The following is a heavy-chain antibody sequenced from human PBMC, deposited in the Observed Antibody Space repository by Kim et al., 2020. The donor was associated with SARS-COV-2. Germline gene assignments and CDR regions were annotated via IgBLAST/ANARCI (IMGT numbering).Heavy chain of an antibody. CDR1: GGSISNNY. Sequence: SETLSLTCTVSGGSISNNYWTWIRQPPGKGLEWIGHIYYSGATTYNPSLRSRVTISVDTSKNQFSLKVNSVTAADSAFYYCARLSRQNYWYFDFWGRGTQVIVSS. V-gene: IGHV4-59*08. CDR2: IYYSGAT. J-gene: IGHJ2*01. CDR3: ARLSRQNYWYFDF.